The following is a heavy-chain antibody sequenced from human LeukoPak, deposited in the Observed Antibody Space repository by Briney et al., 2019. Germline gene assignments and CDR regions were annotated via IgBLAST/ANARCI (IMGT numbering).Heavy chain of an antibody. V-gene: IGHV1-18*01. CDR2: NSAYNGTT. CDR1: CYTFTSYV. Sequence: ASVKVSFQASCYTFTSYVISWVRQAPGQGLEGIGWNSAYNGTTTYAQKLQGRVTMTTGTSTSTAYMELRSLRSDDTAVYYCARDLGDYYNMDVWGKGTTVTISS. J-gene: IGHJ6*03. CDR3: ARDLGDYYNMDV.